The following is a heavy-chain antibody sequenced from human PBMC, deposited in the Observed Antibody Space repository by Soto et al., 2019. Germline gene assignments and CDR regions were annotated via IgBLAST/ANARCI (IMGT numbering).Heavy chain of an antibody. CDR1: GFTFSSYA. V-gene: IGHV3-23*01. CDR2: ISGSGGST. J-gene: IGHJ4*02. Sequence: GGSLRLSCAASGFTFSSYAMSWVRQAPGKGLEWVSAISGSGGSTYYADSVKGRFTISRDNSKNTLYLQMNSLRAEDTAVYYCAKDLVPGGSGWENFDYWGQGTLVTVSS. D-gene: IGHD6-19*01. CDR3: AKDLVPGGSGWENFDY.